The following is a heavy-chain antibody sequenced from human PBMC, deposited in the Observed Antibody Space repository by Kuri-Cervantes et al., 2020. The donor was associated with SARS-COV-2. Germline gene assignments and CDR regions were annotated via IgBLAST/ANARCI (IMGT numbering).Heavy chain of an antibody. CDR3: AWGLLWFGELWSYYYGMDA. D-gene: IGHD3-10*01. J-gene: IGHJ6*02. Sequence: GESLKIPCAASGFTVSSNYMSWVRQAPGKGLEWVSVIYSGGSTYYADSVKGRFTISRHNAKNTLYLQINSLRAEVTAVYYCAWGLLWFGELWSYYYGMDAWGQGTLVTVSS. CDR1: GFTVSSNY. CDR2: IYSGGST. V-gene: IGHV3-53*04.